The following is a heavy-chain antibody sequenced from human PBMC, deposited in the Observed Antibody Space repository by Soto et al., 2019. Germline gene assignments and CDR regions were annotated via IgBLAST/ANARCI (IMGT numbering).Heavy chain of an antibody. CDR1: GGTLSSYA. CDR3: ARGYSYGYGVYFDY. V-gene: IGHV1-69*13. D-gene: IGHD5-18*01. J-gene: IGHJ4*02. CDR2: IIPIFGTA. Sequence: SVKVSCKASGGTLSSYAISWVRQAPGQGLEWMGGIIPIFGTANYAQKFQGRVTITADESTSTAYMELSSLRSEDTAVYYCARGYSYGYGVYFDYWGQGTLVTVSS.